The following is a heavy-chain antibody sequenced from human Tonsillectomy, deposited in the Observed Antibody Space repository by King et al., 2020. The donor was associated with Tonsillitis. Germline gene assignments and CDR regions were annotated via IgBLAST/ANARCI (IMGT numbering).Heavy chain of an antibody. CDR2: VGASGAAT. Sequence: VQLVESGGGLLQPGGSLRLSCAASGFTFSISVMHWVRQAPGNGLEWVSTVGASGAATYYADSVKGRFTISRDNSKNMLYLQMNSLRAEDTAVYYCAKGDRSGGWPYWGQGTLVTVSS. CDR3: AKGDRSGGWPY. CDR1: GFTFSISV. J-gene: IGHJ4*02. V-gene: IGHV3-23*04. D-gene: IGHD6-19*01.